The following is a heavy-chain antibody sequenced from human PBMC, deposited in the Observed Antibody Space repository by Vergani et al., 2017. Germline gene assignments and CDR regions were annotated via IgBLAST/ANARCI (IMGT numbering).Heavy chain of an antibody. CDR1: GGSISSYY. CDR2: IYYSGST. CDR3: ARDQIGDGYNQGRILVDP. V-gene: IGHV4-59*12. Sequence: QVQLQESGPGLVKPSETLSLTCTVSGGSISSYYWSWIRQPPGKGLEWIGYIYYSGSTYYNPSLKSRVTISVDTSKNQFSLKLSSVTAADTAVYYCARDQIGDGYNQGRILVDPWGQGTLVTVST. D-gene: IGHD5-24*01. J-gene: IGHJ5*02.